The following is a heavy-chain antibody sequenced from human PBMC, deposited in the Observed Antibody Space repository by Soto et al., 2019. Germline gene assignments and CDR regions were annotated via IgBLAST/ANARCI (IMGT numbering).Heavy chain of an antibody. CDR1: GDSISSYY. Sequence: PSETLSLTCTVSGDSISSYYWSWIRQPPGKGLEWIGYSYYSGSTNYNPSLKSRVTISVDTSKNQFSLKLSSVTAADTAVYYCARVRWTVAGPGHFDYWGQGTLVTVSS. CDR3: ARVRWTVAGPGHFDY. J-gene: IGHJ4*02. CDR2: SYYSGST. V-gene: IGHV4-59*01. D-gene: IGHD6-19*01.